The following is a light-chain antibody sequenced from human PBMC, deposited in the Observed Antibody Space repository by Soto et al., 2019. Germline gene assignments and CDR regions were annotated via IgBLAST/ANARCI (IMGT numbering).Light chain of an antibody. CDR2: AVS. CDR1: SSDIGGYNY. CDR3: SSFTSSSILV. V-gene: IGLV2-14*01. Sequence: QSALTQPPSASGSPGQSVTISCTGTSSDIGGYNYVSWYQQHPGKAPKLMIYAVSNRPSGVSNRFSASKSGNTASLTISGLQAEDEADYYCSSFTSSSILVFGGGTTLTVL. J-gene: IGLJ2*01.